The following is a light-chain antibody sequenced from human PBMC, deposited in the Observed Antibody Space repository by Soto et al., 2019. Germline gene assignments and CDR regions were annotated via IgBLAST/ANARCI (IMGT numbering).Light chain of an antibody. V-gene: IGKV3-20*01. Sequence: EIVLTQSPGTLSLSPGERATLSCRASQSVSSSYLAWYQQKPGQAPRLLIYAASSRATGIPDRFSGSGSGTDFTLTSGRLEPEDFAVYYCQQYLITPWTFGQGTKVDIK. CDR3: QQYLITPWT. CDR2: AAS. CDR1: QSVSSSY. J-gene: IGKJ1*01.